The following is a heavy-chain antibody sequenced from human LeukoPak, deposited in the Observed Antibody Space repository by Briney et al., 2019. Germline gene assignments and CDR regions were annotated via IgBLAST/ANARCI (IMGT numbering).Heavy chain of an antibody. Sequence: GGSLRLSCAASGFTFSSYGMHWVRQAPGKGLEWVAVISYDGSNKYYVDSVKGRFTISRDNSKNTLYLQMNSLRPEDTAVYYCAKDRGEQWLVTSFDYWGQGTLVTVSS. CDR1: GFTFSSYG. CDR3: AKDRGEQWLVTSFDY. J-gene: IGHJ4*02. CDR2: ISYDGSNK. D-gene: IGHD6-19*01. V-gene: IGHV3-30*18.